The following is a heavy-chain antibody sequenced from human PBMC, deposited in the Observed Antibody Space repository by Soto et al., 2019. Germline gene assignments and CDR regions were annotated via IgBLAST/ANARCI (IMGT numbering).Heavy chain of an antibody. CDR2: IYHRGST. D-gene: IGHD2-21*01. J-gene: IGHJ5*02. CDR1: GDSISRGGFY. Sequence: XVQLQESGPXXXKPSQTLSLSCTVSGDSISRGGFYWNWIRQHPRKGLEWIGYIYHRGSTNYNPSHKSQVTKSVDTSKNQLSLYLTNATAADTAIYYCVRDGDGAYGLWGFGPWGQGILVTVSS. V-gene: IGHV4-31*01. CDR3: VRDGDGAYGLWGFGP.